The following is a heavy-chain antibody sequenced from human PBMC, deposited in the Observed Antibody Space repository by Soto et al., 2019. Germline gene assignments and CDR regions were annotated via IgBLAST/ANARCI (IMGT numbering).Heavy chain of an antibody. CDR3: ARVYYESSGYYAAGDAFDI. CDR2: IYYSGST. CDR1: GGSISSYY. V-gene: IGHV4-59*01. D-gene: IGHD3-22*01. Sequence: SETLSLTCTVSGGSISSYYWSWIRQPPGKGLEWIGYIYYSGSTNYNPSLKSRVTISVDTSKIQFSLKLSSVTAADTAVYYCARVYYESSGYYAAGDAFDIWGQGTMVTVSS. J-gene: IGHJ3*02.